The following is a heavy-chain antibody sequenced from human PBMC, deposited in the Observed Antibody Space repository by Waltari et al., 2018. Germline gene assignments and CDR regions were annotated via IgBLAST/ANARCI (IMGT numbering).Heavy chain of an antibody. CDR3: ARQSYYDESGHD. V-gene: IGHV4-39*01. CDR1: VGSISMSGYS. D-gene: IGHD3-22*01. CDR2: IYYSGTT. J-gene: IGHJ4*02. Sequence: LELHESGPGLVKPSETLSLTCSVSVGSISMSGYSWVWIRQPPGKGLEWIGSIYYSGTTYYNPSLNSRVTISVDTSKNQFSLKLTSVTAADTAMYFCARQSYYDESGHDWGQGTLVTVSS.